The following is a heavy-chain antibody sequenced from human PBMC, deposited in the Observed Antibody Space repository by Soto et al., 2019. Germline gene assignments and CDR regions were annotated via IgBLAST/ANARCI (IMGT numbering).Heavy chain of an antibody. CDR2: FDPEDGET. J-gene: IGHJ1*01. Sequence: ASVKVSCKVSGYTLTELSMHWVRQAPGKGLEWMGGFDPEDGETIYAQKFQGRVTMTEDTSTDTAYMELSSLRSEDTAVYSSEPPPPYCYDRSCSKPPQYFQHWGQGTLVTVSS. CDR1: GYTLTELS. CDR3: EPPPPYCYDRSCSKPPQYFQH. D-gene: IGHD3-22*01. V-gene: IGHV1-24*01.